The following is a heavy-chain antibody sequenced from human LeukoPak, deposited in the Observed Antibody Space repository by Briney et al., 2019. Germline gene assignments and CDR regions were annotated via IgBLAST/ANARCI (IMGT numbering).Heavy chain of an antibody. V-gene: IGHV1-46*01. CDR3: ARSVGYCSGGSCYSFDL. Sequence: ASVKVSCKASGYTFTIYYMHWVRHAPGQGLEWMGIVNPSGGNTNYAQKFQGRVTMTRDTSTSTVYMELSSLRSEDTAVYHCARSVGYCSGGSCYSFDLWGQGTLVTVSS. CDR1: GYTFTIYY. J-gene: IGHJ1*01. D-gene: IGHD2-15*01. CDR2: VNPSGGNT.